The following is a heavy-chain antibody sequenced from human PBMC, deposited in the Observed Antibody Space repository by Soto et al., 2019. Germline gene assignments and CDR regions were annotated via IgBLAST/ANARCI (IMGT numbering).Heavy chain of an antibody. Sequence: EVQLLESGGGLVQPGGSLRLSCAASGFTFSSYAMSWVRQARGRGLEWVSAVSGSGGSTYYADSAKGRFTISRDNSKNTLDLQMNSLRAEDTAVYYCAKVGEQWLVPNWFDPWGQGTLVTVSS. V-gene: IGHV3-23*01. CDR2: VSGSGGST. D-gene: IGHD6-19*01. J-gene: IGHJ5*02. CDR1: GFTFSSYA. CDR3: AKVGEQWLVPNWFDP.